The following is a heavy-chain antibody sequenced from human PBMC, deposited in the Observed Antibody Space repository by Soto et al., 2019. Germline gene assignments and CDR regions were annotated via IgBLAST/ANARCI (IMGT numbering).Heavy chain of an antibody. V-gene: IGHV3-30-3*01. CDR1: GFTFSSYW. Sequence: GGSLRLSCAASGFTFSSYWMSWVRQAPGKGLEWVAVISYDGSNKYYADSVKGRFTISRDNSKNTLYLQMSSLRSEDTAVYYCARGLGYQPLLDTIYYFDYWGQGTLVTVSS. D-gene: IGHD2-2*01. J-gene: IGHJ4*02. CDR3: ARGLGYQPLLDTIYYFDY. CDR2: ISYDGSNK.